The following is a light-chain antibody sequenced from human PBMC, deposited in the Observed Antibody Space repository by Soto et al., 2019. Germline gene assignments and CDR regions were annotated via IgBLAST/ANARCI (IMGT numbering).Light chain of an antibody. CDR3: SSYTGSGTNTVV. V-gene: IGLV2-14*01. J-gene: IGLJ2*01. CDR1: SSDVGGYNY. CDR2: EVS. Sequence: QSVLTQPASVSGSPGQSITISCTGTSSDVGGYNYVSWFQQHPAKAPKLMIFEVSNRPSGISNRFSGSKSGNTASLTISGLQAEDEADYYCSSYTGSGTNTVVFGGGTKLTVL.